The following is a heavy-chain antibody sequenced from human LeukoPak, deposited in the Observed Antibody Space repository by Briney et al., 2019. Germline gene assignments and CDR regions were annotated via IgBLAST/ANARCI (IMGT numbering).Heavy chain of an antibody. CDR1: GYSISSGYY. CDR2: IYHSGST. J-gene: IGHJ4*02. V-gene: IGHV4-38-2*02. CDR3: ARSQLGWNYVDY. D-gene: IGHD2-2*01. Sequence: PSETLSLTCTVSGYSISSGYYWGWIRQPPGKGLEWIGSIYHSGSTYYNPSLKSRVTISVDTSKNQFSLKLSSVTAADTAVYYCARSQLGWNYVDYWGQGTLVTVSS.